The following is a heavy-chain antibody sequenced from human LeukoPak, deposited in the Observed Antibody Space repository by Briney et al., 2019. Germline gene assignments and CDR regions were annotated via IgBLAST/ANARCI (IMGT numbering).Heavy chain of an antibody. J-gene: IGHJ3*02. Sequence: SETLSLTCTVSGGSISSSNHFWGWVRQPPEKGLEWIGSIYYSGSTYYNPSLTSRVTISVDTSKNQFSLKLSSVTAADTAVYYCARSGRGVGYAFDIWGQGTMVTVSS. CDR3: ARSGRGVGYAFDI. D-gene: IGHD3-10*01. CDR1: GGSISSSNHF. V-gene: IGHV4-39*07. CDR2: IYYSGST.